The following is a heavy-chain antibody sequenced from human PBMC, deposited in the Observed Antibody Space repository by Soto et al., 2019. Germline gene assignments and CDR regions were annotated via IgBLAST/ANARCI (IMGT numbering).Heavy chain of an antibody. CDR3: AICREVFDS. V-gene: IGHV1-69*01. CDR1: EGTFSSYA. J-gene: IGHJ3*02. CDR2: IIPIFGTA. D-gene: IGHD2-2*01. Sequence: QVQLVQSGAEVKKPGSSVKVSCKASEGTFSSYAISWVRQAPGKGLEWMGGIIPIFGTAKYAQKFQDRVMITEHETRSTAYMELSSLRCDDTGVYYCAICREVFDSWGQGAMVTVSS.